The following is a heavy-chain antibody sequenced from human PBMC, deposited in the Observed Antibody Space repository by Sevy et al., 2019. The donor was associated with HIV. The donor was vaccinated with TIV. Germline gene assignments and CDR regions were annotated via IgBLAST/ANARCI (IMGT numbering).Heavy chain of an antibody. V-gene: IGHV3-15*01. CDR3: TTASWSQEDYYNY. J-gene: IGHJ4*02. Sequence: GGSLRLTCAASGFTFSNAWMSWVRQAPGKGLEWVGRIKGKIYDGTIDYAAPVKGRFSISRDDSKNTLYLQMNSLKTEDTAVYYCTTASWSQEDYYNYRGQGTLVTVSS. CDR2: IKGKIYDGTI. D-gene: IGHD6-13*01. CDR1: GFTFSNAW.